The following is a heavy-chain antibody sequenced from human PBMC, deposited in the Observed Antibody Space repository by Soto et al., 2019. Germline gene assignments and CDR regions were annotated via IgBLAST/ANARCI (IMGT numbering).Heavy chain of an antibody. Sequence: ASVKVSCKASGYTFTSYYMHWVRQAPAQGLEWMGIINPSGGSTSYAQKFQGRVTMTRDTSTSTVYMELSSLRSEDTAVYYCARDNKELLWFGELFVRSFDAFDPWGQGTLVTVSS. J-gene: IGHJ5*02. CDR1: GYTFTSYY. CDR3: ARDNKELLWFGELFVRSFDAFDP. D-gene: IGHD3-10*01. V-gene: IGHV1-46*01. CDR2: INPSGGST.